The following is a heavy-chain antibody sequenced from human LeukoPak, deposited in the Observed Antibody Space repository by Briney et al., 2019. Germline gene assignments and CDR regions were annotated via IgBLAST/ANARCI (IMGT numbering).Heavy chain of an antibody. J-gene: IGHJ4*02. V-gene: IGHV4-34*01. Sequence: SETLSLTCAVYGGSFSGYYWSWIRQPPGKGLEWIGEINHSGSTNYNPSLKSRVTISEDTSKNQFSLKLSSVTAADTAVYYCARKPWIQLWSFFDYWGQGTLVTVSS. CDR2: INHSGST. CDR3: ARKPWIQLWSFFDY. D-gene: IGHD5-18*01. CDR1: GGSFSGYY.